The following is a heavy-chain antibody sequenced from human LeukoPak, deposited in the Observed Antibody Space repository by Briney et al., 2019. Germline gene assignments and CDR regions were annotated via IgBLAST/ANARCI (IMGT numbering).Heavy chain of an antibody. CDR2: INEDGSTT. V-gene: IGHV3-74*01. Sequence: PGGSLRLSCAASGFTFSSNWMHWVRQAPGKGLVWVSRINEDGSTTNYADSVKGRSTIFRDNAKNTLYLQMNSLRAEDTAVYYCAKANVVAAMADWFDPWGQGTLVTVSS. CDR3: AKANVVAAMADWFDP. D-gene: IGHD2-15*01. J-gene: IGHJ5*02. CDR1: GFTFSSNW.